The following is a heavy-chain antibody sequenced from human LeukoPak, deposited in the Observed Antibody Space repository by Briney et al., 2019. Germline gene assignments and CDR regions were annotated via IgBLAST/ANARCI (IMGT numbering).Heavy chain of an antibody. J-gene: IGHJ5*02. CDR1: GGSFSGYY. D-gene: IGHD5-12*01. CDR3: ARGGLRGYSGYVSYNWFDP. CDR2: FNHGGST. V-gene: IGHV4-34*01. Sequence: SETLSLTCAVYGGSFSGYYWSWIRQPPGKGLEWIGEFNHGGSTNYNPSLKSRVTISVDTSKNQFSLKLSSVTAADTAVYYCARGGLRGYSGYVSYNWFDPWGQGTLVTVSS.